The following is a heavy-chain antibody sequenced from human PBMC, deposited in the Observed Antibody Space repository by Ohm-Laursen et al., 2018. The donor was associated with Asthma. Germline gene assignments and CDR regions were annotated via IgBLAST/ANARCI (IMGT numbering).Heavy chain of an antibody. D-gene: IGHD1-7*01. CDR1: GRPITSGAYY. Sequence: TLSLTCTVSGRPITSGAYYWTWIRQHPGKGLEYVGCIYHTGKTYYNPSLQSRLTLSVDTSKNQFSLKLNSVTAADTAVYYCARSQLRPPHAFDIWGQGTMVTVSS. V-gene: IGHV4-31*03. J-gene: IGHJ3*02. CDR2: IYHTGKT. CDR3: ARSQLRPPHAFDI.